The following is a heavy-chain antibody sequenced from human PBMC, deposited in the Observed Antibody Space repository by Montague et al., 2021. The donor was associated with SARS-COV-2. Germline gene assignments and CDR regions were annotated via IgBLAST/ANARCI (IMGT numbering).Heavy chain of an antibody. V-gene: IGHV3-21*04. CDR1: GFTFSSYS. CDR2: ISSSSSYI. Sequence: SLRLSCAASGFTFSSYSMNWVRQAPGKGLEWVSSISSSSSYIYYADPVKGRFTISRDNAKNSLYLQMNSLRAEDTAVYYCAREILQHSSGWNTWNGWFDPWGQGTLVTVSS. CDR3: AREILQHSSGWNTWNGWFDP. J-gene: IGHJ5*02. D-gene: IGHD6-19*01.